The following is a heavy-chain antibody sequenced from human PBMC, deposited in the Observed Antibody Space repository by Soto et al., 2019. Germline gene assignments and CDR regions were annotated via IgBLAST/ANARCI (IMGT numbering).Heavy chain of an antibody. J-gene: IGHJ6*02. CDR3: ARDPATGGSYYYYGMDV. CDR1: GGTFSSYA. CDR2: IIPIFGTA. Sequence: QVQLVQSGAEVKKPGSSVKVSCKASGGTFSSYAISWVRQAPGQGLEWMGGIIPIFGTANYAQKFQGRVTITAYESTCTAYMELSSLRSEDTAVYYCARDPATGGSYYYYGMDVWGQGTTVTVSS. V-gene: IGHV1-69*01. D-gene: IGHD5-12*01.